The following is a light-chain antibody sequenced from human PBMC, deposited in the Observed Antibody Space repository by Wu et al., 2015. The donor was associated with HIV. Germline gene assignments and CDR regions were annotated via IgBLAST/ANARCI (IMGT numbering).Light chain of an antibody. CDR1: QGIGND. Sequence: IQMTQSPSSLSASVGDTVTITCRASQGIGNDLGWYQQKAGKAPKLLIYAASSLQNGAPSRFSGSGSGTDFTLTISSLQPEDFATYYCLQDYNYPRTFGQGTKVEIK. V-gene: IGKV1-6*01. J-gene: IGKJ1*01. CDR3: LQDYNYPRT. CDR2: AAS.